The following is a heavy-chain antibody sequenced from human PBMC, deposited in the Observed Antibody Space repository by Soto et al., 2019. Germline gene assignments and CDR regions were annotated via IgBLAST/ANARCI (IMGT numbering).Heavy chain of an antibody. D-gene: IGHD6-13*01. CDR2: IYYSGST. J-gene: IGHJ6*03. Sequence: SETLSLTCTVSGGSISSYYWSWIRQPPGKGLEWIGYIYYSGSTNYNPSLKSRVTISVDTSKNQFSLKLSSVTAADTAVYYCARVLGSWVTTYYYYYYYMDVWGKGTTVTVSS. V-gene: IGHV4-59*01. CDR3: ARVLGSWVTTYYYYYYYMDV. CDR1: GGSISSYY.